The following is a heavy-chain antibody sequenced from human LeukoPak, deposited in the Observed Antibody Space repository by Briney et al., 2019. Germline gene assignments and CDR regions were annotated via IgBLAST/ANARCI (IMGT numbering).Heavy chain of an antibody. CDR2: INPSGGST. Sequence: ASVKVSCKASGYTFTSYYMHWVRQAPGQGLEWMGIINPSGGSTSYAQKFQGRVTMTRDTSTSTVYMELSSLRSKDTAVYYCARDPYYDSSGYGGDFDYWGQGTLVTVSS. CDR1: GYTFTSYY. V-gene: IGHV1-46*01. CDR3: ARDPYYDSSGYGGDFDY. J-gene: IGHJ4*02. D-gene: IGHD3-22*01.